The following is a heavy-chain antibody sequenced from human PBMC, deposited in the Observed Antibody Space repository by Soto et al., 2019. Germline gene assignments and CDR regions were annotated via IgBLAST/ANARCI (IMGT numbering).Heavy chain of an antibody. V-gene: IGHV3-64D*06. CDR3: VKGEYYYDSGAYYPFDY. CDR2: LSINGGST. J-gene: IGHJ4*02. CDR1: GFTFSIYA. Sequence: GGSLRLSCSASGFTFSIYAMHWVRQAPGKGLEYVSSLSINGGSTHYADSVKGRFAISRDNSKNTVYLQMSSLRAEDTAVYYCVKGEYYYDSGAYYPFDYWGQGTLVTVSS. D-gene: IGHD3-22*01.